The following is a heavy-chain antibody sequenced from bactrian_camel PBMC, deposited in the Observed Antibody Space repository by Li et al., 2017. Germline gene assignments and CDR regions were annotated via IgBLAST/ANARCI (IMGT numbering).Heavy chain of an antibody. D-gene: IGHD5*01. CDR3: AARFQGGFGIGGLCTDVPGDFPY. J-gene: IGHJ6*01. Sequence: HVQLVESGGGSVQAGGSLRLSCAASGYIIGSYCMGWFRQAPGKEREGVADIDSAGTITYADSVKGRFTISKANAKNTLYLQMNSLKPDDTAMYYCAARFQGGFGIGGLCTDVPGDFPYWGQGTQVTVS. V-gene: IGHV3S55*01. CDR2: IDSAGTI. CDR1: GYIIGSYC.